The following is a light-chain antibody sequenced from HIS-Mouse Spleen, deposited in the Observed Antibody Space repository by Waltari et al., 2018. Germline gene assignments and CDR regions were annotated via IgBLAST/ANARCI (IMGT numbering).Light chain of an antibody. Sequence: QSALTQPRSVSGSPGQAVTIPCTGTSSDVGGYHYVSWYQQHPGKAPKLMIYHVSKRPSGVPDRFSGSKSGNTASLTISGLQAEDEADYYCCSYAGSYTYVFGTGTKVTVL. CDR1: SSDVGGYHY. V-gene: IGLV2-11*01. J-gene: IGLJ1*01. CDR3: CSYAGSYTYV. CDR2: HVS.